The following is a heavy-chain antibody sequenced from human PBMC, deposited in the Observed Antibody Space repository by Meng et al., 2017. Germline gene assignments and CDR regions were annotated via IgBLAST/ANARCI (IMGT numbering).Heavy chain of an antibody. V-gene: IGHV1-69*06. D-gene: IGHD3-10*01. Sequence: QGRLVQSGAGVRKPGASVKVSCKASGYTFTGYYMHWVRQAPGQGLEWMGGIIPIFGTANYAQKFQGRVTITADKSTSTDYMELSSLRSEDTAVYDCALFNYYGSGSYRQHFDYWGQGTLVTVSS. CDR3: ALFNYYGSGSYRQHFDY. CDR2: IIPIFGTA. CDR1: GYTFTGYY. J-gene: IGHJ4*02.